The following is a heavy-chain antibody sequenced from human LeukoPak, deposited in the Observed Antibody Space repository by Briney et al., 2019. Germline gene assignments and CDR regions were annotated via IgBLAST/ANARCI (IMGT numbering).Heavy chain of an antibody. CDR3: AKGYSGYDYAFNI. CDR1: FTFSSFG. Sequence: GRSLRLSCGFTFSSFGIHWVRQAPGKGLEWVAVISYDGSNKYYADSVKGRFTISRDNSKNTVYLQMNSLRAEDTAVYYCAKGYSGYDYAFNIWGQGTMVTVSS. J-gene: IGHJ3*02. V-gene: IGHV3-30*18. D-gene: IGHD5-12*01. CDR2: ISYDGSNK.